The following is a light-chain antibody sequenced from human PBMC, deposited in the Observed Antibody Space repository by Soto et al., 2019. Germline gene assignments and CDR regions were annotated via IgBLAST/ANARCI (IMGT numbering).Light chain of an antibody. CDR1: QSVGSN. CDR2: GAS. V-gene: IGKV3-15*01. J-gene: IGKJ1*01. Sequence: EIVMTQSPATLSVSAGERATLSCRASQSVGSNLAWYQQRPGQAPRLLIYGASTRATGIPARFSGSGSGTEFTLTISSLQSEDFAVYYCQQYNNRPPWTFGQGTKVDIK. CDR3: QQYNNRPPWT.